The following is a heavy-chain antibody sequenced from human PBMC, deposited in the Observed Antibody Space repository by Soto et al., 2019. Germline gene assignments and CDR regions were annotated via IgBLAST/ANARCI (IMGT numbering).Heavy chain of an antibody. CDR1: GGTFSSYA. Sequence: QVQLVQSGAEVKKPGSSVKVSCKASGGTFSSYAISWVRQAPGQGLEWMGGIIPIFGTANYAQKFQGRVTIAAAGSTSTGYMEVSSLRTEDPAVYYCARGPPPPSSRGDVWGQGTTVTVSS. CDR2: IIPIFGTA. V-gene: IGHV1-69*01. J-gene: IGHJ6*02. CDR3: ARGPPPPSSRGDV.